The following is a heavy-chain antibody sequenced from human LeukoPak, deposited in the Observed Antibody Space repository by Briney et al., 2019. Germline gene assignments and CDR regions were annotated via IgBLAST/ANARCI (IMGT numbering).Heavy chain of an antibody. J-gene: IGHJ6*03. CDR2: ISSSTNTI. Sequence: GGSLRLSCEVSGFPFTLYNMNWVRQAPGKGLEWLSYISSSTNTIYYADSVKGRFTISRDNAKNSLYLQMNSLRAEDTAVYYCARDSTSAAFYYYYYMDVWGKGTTVTVSS. CDR3: ARDSTSAAFYYYYYMDV. D-gene: IGHD2-2*01. V-gene: IGHV3-48*04. CDR1: GFPFTLYN.